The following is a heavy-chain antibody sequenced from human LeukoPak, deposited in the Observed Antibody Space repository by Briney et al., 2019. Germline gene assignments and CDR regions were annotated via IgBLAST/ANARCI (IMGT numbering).Heavy chain of an antibody. CDR1: GGSFSGYY. V-gene: IGHV4-34*01. D-gene: IGHD2-2*03. J-gene: IGHJ6*03. CDR3: AGGGYCDSTSCRAGYYYYYYMDV. CDR2: INHSGST. Sequence: PSETLSLTCAVYGGSFSGYYWSWIRQPPGKGLEWIGEINHSGSTNYNPSLKSRVTISVDTSKNQFSLKLRSVTAADTAVYYCAGGGYCDSTSCRAGYYYYYYMDVWGKGTTVTISS.